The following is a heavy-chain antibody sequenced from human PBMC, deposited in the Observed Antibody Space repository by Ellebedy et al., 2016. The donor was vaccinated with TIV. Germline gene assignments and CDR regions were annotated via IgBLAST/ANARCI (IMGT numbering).Heavy chain of an antibody. CDR3: ALLGDWNPDNY. CDR1: GGTFSSYA. CDR2: IIPILGIA. D-gene: IGHD1-1*01. J-gene: IGHJ4*02. Sequence: SVKVSXXASGGTFSSYAISWVRQAPGQGLEWMGRIIPILGIANYAQKFQGRVTITADKSTSTAYMELSSLRSEDTAVYYCALLGDWNPDNYWGQGTLVTVSS. V-gene: IGHV1-69*04.